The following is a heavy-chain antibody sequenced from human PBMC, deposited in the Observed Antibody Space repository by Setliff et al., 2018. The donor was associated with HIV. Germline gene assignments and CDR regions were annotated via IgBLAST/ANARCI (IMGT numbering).Heavy chain of an antibody. V-gene: IGHV3-21*01. CDR3: ERSGGIGNYHWDV. Sequence: GESLKISCAASGFSFSSYLMNWVRQAPGKGLEWVSSISSDSNYKHYADSVRGRFTIPRDDAKKSLYLQMNSLGAEDTAVYYCERSGGIGNYHWDVWGKGTTVTVSS. CDR2: ISSDSNYK. J-gene: IGHJ6*03. D-gene: IGHD3-16*01. CDR1: GFSFSSYL.